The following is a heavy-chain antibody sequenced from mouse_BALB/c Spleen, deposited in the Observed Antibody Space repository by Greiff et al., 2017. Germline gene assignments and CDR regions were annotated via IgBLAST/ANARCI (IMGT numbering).Heavy chain of an antibody. CDR3: ARDKDYNGSGGFAY. Sequence: EVKLVESGGGLVQPGGSLRLSCATSGFTFTDYYMSWVRQPPGKALEWLGFIRNKANGYTTEYSASVKGRFTISRANSQSILYLQMNTLRAEDSATYYCARDKDYNGSGGFAYWGQGTLVTVSA. CDR2: IRNKANGYTT. CDR1: GFTFTDYY. J-gene: IGHJ3*01. D-gene: IGHD1-1*01. V-gene: IGHV7-3*02.